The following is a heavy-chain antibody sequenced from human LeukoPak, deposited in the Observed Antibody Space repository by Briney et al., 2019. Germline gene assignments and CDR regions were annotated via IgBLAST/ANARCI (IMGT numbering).Heavy chain of an antibody. V-gene: IGHV3-23*01. CDR1: GFTFATYA. Sequence: GGSLRLSCAASGFTFATYAMSWVRQPPGKGLEWVSSISGSADITYYADSVKGRFTISRDNSKNTLYLQMNSLRAEDTAVYYCAKDPLDSYYYDSSGYFPNWGQGTLVTVSS. CDR2: ISGSADIT. D-gene: IGHD3-22*01. J-gene: IGHJ4*02. CDR3: AKDPLDSYYYDSSGYFPN.